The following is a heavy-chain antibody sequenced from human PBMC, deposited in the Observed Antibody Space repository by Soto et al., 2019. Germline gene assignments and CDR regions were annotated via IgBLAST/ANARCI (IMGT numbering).Heavy chain of an antibody. Sequence: QVQLQESGPGLVKPSETLSLTCTVSGASFTTYYWSWVRQPPGKGLEWIGYIFYSGYLKHNPSLKSRHTISGDPSKNQISLRLTSVTAADTAVYYCAREGGGYRFDYWCQGTLVTVSS. CDR3: AREGGGYRFDY. J-gene: IGHJ4*02. V-gene: IGHV4-59*01. D-gene: IGHD1-26*01. CDR2: IFYSGYL. CDR1: GASFTTYY.